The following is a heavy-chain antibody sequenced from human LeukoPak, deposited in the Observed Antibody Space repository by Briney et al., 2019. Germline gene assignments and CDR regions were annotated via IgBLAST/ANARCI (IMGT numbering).Heavy chain of an antibody. D-gene: IGHD2-15*01. Sequence: PGGSLRLSCAASGFTFRSYDMSWVRQAPGKGLEWVSSVSGSGDRTYYADSVKGRFTISRDNSKNTLYLQMNSLRAEDTAVYYCAKVFSVVAATYFDYWGQGTLVTVSS. J-gene: IGHJ4*02. CDR3: AKVFSVVAATYFDY. V-gene: IGHV3-23*01. CDR2: VSGSGDRT. CDR1: GFTFRSYD.